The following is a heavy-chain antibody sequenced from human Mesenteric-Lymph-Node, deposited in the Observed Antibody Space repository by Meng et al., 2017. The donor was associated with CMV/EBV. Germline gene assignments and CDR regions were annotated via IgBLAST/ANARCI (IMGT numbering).Heavy chain of an antibody. CDR3: ARDGAAAGLYYYYGMDV. CDR2: IYSGGST. V-gene: IGHV3-66*02. CDR1: GFTVSSNY. Sequence: GGSLRLSCAASGFTVSSNYMSWVRQAPGKGLEWVSVIYSGGSTYYADSVKGRFTISRDNSKNTLYLQMNSLRAEDTAVYYCARDGAAAGLYYYYGMDVWGQGTTVTVSS. D-gene: IGHD6-13*01. J-gene: IGHJ6*02.